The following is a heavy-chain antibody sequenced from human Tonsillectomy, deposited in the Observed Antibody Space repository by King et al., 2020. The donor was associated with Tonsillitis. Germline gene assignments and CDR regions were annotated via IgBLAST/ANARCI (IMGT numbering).Heavy chain of an antibody. D-gene: IGHD1-14*01. V-gene: IGHV3-11*01. CDR2: ISSSGRTI. CDR3: ARDSGPYFYYYGMDV. Sequence: VQLVESGGGLVKPGGSLRLSCAASGCTLSDYYMSWIRQAPGKGLEWISYISSSGRTIYYADSVEGRFTISRDNAKNSLYLQMNTLRAEDTAVYYCARDSGPYFYYYGMDVWGQGTTVTVSS. CDR1: GCTLSDYY. J-gene: IGHJ6*02.